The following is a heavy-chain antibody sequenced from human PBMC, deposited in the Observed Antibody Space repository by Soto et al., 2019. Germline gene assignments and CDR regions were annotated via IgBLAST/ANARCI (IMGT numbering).Heavy chain of an antibody. J-gene: IGHJ4*02. V-gene: IGHV4-4*07. CDR1: RASIYTYS. CDR3: ATIVGANDH. D-gene: IGHD1-26*01. Sequence: SETLSLTCTVSRASIYTYSWTWIRQPAGKGLQWIGHIYSSGSANYSPSLKSRVSMSVDSSKNQISLKLSSVTAADTAVYYCATIVGANDHWGQGTLVTV. CDR2: IYSSGSA.